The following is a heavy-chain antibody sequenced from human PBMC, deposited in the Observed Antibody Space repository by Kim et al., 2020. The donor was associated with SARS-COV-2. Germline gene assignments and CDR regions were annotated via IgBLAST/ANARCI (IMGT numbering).Heavy chain of an antibody. V-gene: IGHV7-4-1*02. CDR3: ASLLSHANPYSSGRSRGSLERDGYYYGMDV. Sequence: ASVKVSCKASGYTFTSYAMNWVRQAPGQGLEWMGWINTNTGNPTYAQGFTGRFVFSLDTSVSTAYLQISSLKAEDTAVYYCASLLSHANPYSSGRSRGSLERDGYYYGMDVWGQGTTVTVSS. J-gene: IGHJ6*02. D-gene: IGHD6-19*01. CDR1: GYTFTSYA. CDR2: INTNTGNP.